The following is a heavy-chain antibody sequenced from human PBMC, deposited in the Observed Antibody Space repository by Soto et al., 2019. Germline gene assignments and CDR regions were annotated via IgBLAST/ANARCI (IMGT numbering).Heavy chain of an antibody. D-gene: IGHD3-3*01. Sequence: QVQLQESGPGLVKPSETLSLTCTVSGGSISSYYWSWIRQPQGRGLGWIGYIYYSGSTNNNPSLKSRVTISVDTSKNQFPLKLSSVTAADTAVYYCASSPGFSAEGWYFDLWGRGTLVTVSS. J-gene: IGHJ2*01. CDR2: IYYSGST. CDR1: GGSISSYY. CDR3: ASSPGFSAEGWYFDL. V-gene: IGHV4-59*01.